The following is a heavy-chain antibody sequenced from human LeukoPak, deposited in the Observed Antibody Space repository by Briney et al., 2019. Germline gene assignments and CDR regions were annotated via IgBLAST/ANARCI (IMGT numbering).Heavy chain of an antibody. CDR3: TTDLRPYYDFWSAVDY. CDR1: GFTFSNAW. V-gene: IGHV3-15*01. D-gene: IGHD3-3*01. Sequence: GGSLRLSCAASGFTFSNAWMSWVRQAPGKGLEWVGRIKSKTDGGTTDYAAPVKGRFTISRDDSKNTLYLQMNSLKTEDTAVYYCTTDLRPYYDFWSAVDYWGQGTLVTVSS. CDR2: IKSKTDGGTT. J-gene: IGHJ4*02.